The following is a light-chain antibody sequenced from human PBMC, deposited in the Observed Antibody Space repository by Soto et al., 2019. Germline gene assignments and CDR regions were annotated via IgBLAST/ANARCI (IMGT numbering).Light chain of an antibody. J-gene: IGLJ1*01. CDR1: SSNIGAGYD. V-gene: IGLV1-40*01. CDR2: GNS. CDR3: QSYDSSLSGYV. Sequence: QSVLTQPPSVSGAPGQRVTISSTGSSSNIGAGYDVHWYQQLPGTAPKLLIYGNSIRPSGVPDRFSGSKSGTSASLAITGLQVEDEADYSCQSYDSSLSGYVFGTGTKVTVL.